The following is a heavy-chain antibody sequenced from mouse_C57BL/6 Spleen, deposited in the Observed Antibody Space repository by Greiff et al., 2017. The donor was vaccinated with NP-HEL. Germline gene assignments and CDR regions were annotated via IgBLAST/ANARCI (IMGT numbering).Heavy chain of an antibody. CDR2: IWRGGST. CDR3: ATPYYYGSSPFAY. V-gene: IGHV2-5*01. CDR1: GFSLTSYG. D-gene: IGHD1-1*01. J-gene: IGHJ3*01. Sequence: VQLVESGPGLVQPSQSLSITCTVSGFSLTSYGVHWVRQSPGKGLEWLGVIWRGGSTDYNAAFMSRLSITKDNSKSQVFFKMNSLQADDTAIYYCATPYYYGSSPFAYWGQGTLVTVSA.